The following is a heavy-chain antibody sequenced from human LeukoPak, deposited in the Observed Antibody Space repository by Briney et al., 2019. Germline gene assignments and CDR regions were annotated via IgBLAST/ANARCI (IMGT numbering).Heavy chain of an antibody. CDR3: ARSRITMVRGTPSHYYYYYGMDV. J-gene: IGHJ6*04. CDR2: ISDSSSTI. CDR1: GFTFSSYG. D-gene: IGHD3-10*01. Sequence: GGSLRLSCAASGFTFSSYGMNWVRQAPGKGLEWVSYISDSSSTIYYADSVKGRLTISRDNAKNSLYLQMNSLRAEDTAVYYCARSRITMVRGTPSHYYYYYGMDVWGKGTTVTVSS. V-gene: IGHV3-48*03.